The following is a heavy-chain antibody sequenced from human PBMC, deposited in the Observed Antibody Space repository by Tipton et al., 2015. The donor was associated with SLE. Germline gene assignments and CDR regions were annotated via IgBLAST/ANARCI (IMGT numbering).Heavy chain of an antibody. V-gene: IGHV3-30-3*01. Sequence: SLRLSCVASRFTFNIYAIHWVRQAPGKGLEWVALISDDGGNKYYADSVKGRFTISRDNSKNTVYMQMNSLRPEDTAVYYCTRGYPRLMVDAIMFDYWGQGTLVTVSS. CDR2: ISDDGGNK. D-gene: IGHD2-8*01. CDR1: RFTFNIYA. CDR3: TRGYPRLMVDAIMFDY. J-gene: IGHJ4*02.